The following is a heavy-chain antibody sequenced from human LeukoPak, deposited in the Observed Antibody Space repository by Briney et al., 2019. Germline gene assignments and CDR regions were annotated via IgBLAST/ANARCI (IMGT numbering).Heavy chain of an antibody. J-gene: IGHJ4*02. CDR3: AGDFWSGYYFRD. D-gene: IGHD3-3*01. V-gene: IGHV4-61*09. Sequence: PSETLSLTCTVSGGSISRGSYCWSWIRQPAGKGLEWIGHIHTSGSINYNPSLKSRVTISVDTSKNQFSLKLSSVTAADTAVYYCAGDFWSGYYFRDWGQGTLVTVSS. CDR1: GGSISRGSYC. CDR2: IHTSGSI.